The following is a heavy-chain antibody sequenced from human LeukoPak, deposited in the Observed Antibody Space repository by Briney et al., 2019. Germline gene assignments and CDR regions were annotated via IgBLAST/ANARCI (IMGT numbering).Heavy chain of an antibody. Sequence: GWCLPLCCAVTGFTFSIYAMHCVRQAPGMGLEWVAVISYDGSDKYYADSVKGRFTISRDNSKSTLFLQMNSLRAEDTAVYYCAKGPDSSGYYYYVDYWGRGTLVTVSS. CDR3: AKGPDSSGYYYYVDY. CDR2: ISYDGSDK. J-gene: IGHJ4*02. D-gene: IGHD3-22*01. CDR1: GFTFSIYA. V-gene: IGHV3-30*18.